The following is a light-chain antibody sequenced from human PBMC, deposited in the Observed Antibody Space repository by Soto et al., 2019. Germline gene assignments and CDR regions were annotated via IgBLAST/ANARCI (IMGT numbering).Light chain of an antibody. CDR3: QQYGDSPRGT. Sequence: EVVLTQSPASLSLSPGERATLSCGASQIVSSNYLAWYQQKPGLAPRLLIYDASTRATGVPDRFRGSGSGTDFTLTINRLEAEDSGGYYCQQYGDSPRGTFGGGTKVEIK. CDR1: QIVSSNY. V-gene: IGKV3D-20*01. CDR2: DAS. J-gene: IGKJ4*01.